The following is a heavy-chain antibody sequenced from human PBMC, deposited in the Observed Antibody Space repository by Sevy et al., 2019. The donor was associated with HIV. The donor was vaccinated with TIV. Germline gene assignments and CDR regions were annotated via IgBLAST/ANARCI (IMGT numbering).Heavy chain of an antibody. CDR2: TYYRSKWYN. Sequence: SQTVSLTCAISGDSVSSNSAAWNWIRQSPSRGLEWLGRTYYRSKWYNDYAVSVKSRITINPDTSKNQFSLQLNSVTPEDTAVYYCARVKRYYGSGSNPYYFDYWGQGTLVTVSS. CDR3: ARVKRYYGSGSNPYYFDY. D-gene: IGHD3-10*01. CDR1: GDSVSSNSAA. J-gene: IGHJ4*02. V-gene: IGHV6-1*01.